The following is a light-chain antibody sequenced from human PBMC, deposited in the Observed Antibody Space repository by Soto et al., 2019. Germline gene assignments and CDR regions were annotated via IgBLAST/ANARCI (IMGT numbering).Light chain of an antibody. CDR3: CSHSASYTFV. J-gene: IGLJ1*01. CDR2: DVT. CDR1: SSDVGGYNC. V-gene: IGLV2-11*01. Sequence: QPALAQPRSVSGSPGQSVTISCTGTSSDVGGYNCVSWYQQHPGKAPQLIIYDVTQRPSGVPDRFSGSKSGNTASLSISGLQAEDEADYYCCSHSASYTFVFGTGTKV.